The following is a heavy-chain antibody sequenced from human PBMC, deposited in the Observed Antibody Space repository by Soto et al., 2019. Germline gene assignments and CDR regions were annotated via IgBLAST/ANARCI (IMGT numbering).Heavy chain of an antibody. V-gene: IGHV3-23*01. CDR1: GFTFSSYA. D-gene: IGHD3-10*01. CDR3: AKGGVVWFGELPPQNFDY. Sequence: GGSLRLSCAASGFTFSSYAMSWVRQAPGKGLEWVSAISGSGGSTYYADSVKGRFTISRDNSKNTLYLQMNSLRAEDTAVYYCAKGGVVWFGELPPQNFDYWGQGTLVTVSS. J-gene: IGHJ4*02. CDR2: ISGSGGST.